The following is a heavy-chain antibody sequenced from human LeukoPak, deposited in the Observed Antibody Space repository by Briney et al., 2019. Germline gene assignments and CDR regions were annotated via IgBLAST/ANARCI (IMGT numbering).Heavy chain of an antibody. Sequence: GGSLRLSCAASGFTFSSYGMHWVRQAPGKGLEWVAVIWYDGSNKYYADSVKGRFTISRDNSKNTLYLQMNSLRAEDTAVYYCAGDLYGSGSYSAFDIWGQGTMVTVSS. CDR3: AGDLYGSGSYSAFDI. J-gene: IGHJ3*02. CDR2: IWYDGSNK. V-gene: IGHV3-33*01. D-gene: IGHD3-10*01. CDR1: GFTFSSYG.